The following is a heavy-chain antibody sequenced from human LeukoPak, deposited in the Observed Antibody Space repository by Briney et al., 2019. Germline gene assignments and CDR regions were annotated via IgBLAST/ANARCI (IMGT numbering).Heavy chain of an antibody. D-gene: IGHD4-17*01. CDR2: INPNSAAT. J-gene: IGHJ3*02. CDR1: GYTFTDYY. Sequence: ASVKVSCKASGYTFTDYYIHWVRQAPGQGLEWVGWINPNSAATYSPQKFQGRVTMTRDTSTSTAYMDLSRLRSDDTALYYCAIRDYGDRDPFDIWGQGTMVTVSS. V-gene: IGHV1-2*02. CDR3: AIRDYGDRDPFDI.